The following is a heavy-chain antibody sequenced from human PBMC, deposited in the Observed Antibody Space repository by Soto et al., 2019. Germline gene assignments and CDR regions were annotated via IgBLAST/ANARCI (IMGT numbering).Heavy chain of an antibody. J-gene: IGHJ4*02. CDR3: ARIYGSSWPYFDY. D-gene: IGHD6-13*01. CDR1: GFSLNSSEMR. V-gene: IGHV2-70*04. Sequence: SGPTLVNPTQTLKLTCTFSGFSLNSSEMRVSCIRQPPGKALEWLARIDWDDDKFYSSSLKTRLTISKDTSKNQVVLTMTNMDPVDTGTYYCARIYGSSWPYFDYWGQGTLVTVSS. CDR2: IDWDDDK.